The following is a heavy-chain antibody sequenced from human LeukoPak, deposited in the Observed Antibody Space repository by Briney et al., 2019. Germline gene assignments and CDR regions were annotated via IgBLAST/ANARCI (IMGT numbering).Heavy chain of an antibody. Sequence: ASVKVSCKASGYTFTGYYMHWVRQAPGQGLEWMGWINPNSGGTNYAQKFQGRVTMTRDTSISTAYMELSRLRSDDTAVYYCARDGVGYYDSSGYYYFQHWGQGTLVTISS. D-gene: IGHD3-22*01. V-gene: IGHV1-2*02. CDR3: ARDGVGYYDSSGYYYFQH. CDR2: INPNSGGT. CDR1: GYTFTGYY. J-gene: IGHJ1*01.